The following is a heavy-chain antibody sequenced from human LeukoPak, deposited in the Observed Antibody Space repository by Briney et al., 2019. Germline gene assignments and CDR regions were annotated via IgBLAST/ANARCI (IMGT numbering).Heavy chain of an antibody. Sequence: GGSLRLSCAASGFVLSDYYMSWIRQAPGKGLEWISYISASGSTIYYADSVKGRFTISRDNTKQSLYLQMDSLRAEDTAVYYCAKSSGYYGSETDYWGQGTLVTVSS. J-gene: IGHJ4*02. CDR1: GFVLSDYY. CDR2: ISASGSTI. D-gene: IGHD3-10*01. V-gene: IGHV3-11*01. CDR3: AKSSGYYGSETDY.